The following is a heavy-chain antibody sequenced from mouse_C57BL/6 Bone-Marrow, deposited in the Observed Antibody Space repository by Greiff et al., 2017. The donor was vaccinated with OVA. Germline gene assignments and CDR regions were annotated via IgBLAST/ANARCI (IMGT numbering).Heavy chain of an antibody. CDR3: ASSYPFAY. D-gene: IGHD1-1*01. J-gene: IGHJ3*01. CDR2: INPYNGDT. Sequence: EVKLMESGPELVKPGDSVKISCKASGYSFTGYFMNWVMQSHGKSLEWIGRINPYNGDTFYNQKFKGKATLTVDKSSSTAHMELRSLTSEDSAVYYCASSYPFAYWGQGTLVTVSA. V-gene: IGHV1-20*01. CDR1: GYSFTGYF.